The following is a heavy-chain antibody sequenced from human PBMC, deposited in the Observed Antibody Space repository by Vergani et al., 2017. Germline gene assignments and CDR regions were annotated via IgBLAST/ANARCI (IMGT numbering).Heavy chain of an antibody. CDR3: ARAILWFGELGYYGMDV. D-gene: IGHD3-10*01. J-gene: IGHJ6*02. CDR1: GFTFDDYA. V-gene: IGHV3-9*01. CDR2: ISWNSGSI. Sequence: EVQLVESGGGLVQPGRSLRLSCAASGFTFDDYAMHWVRQAPGKGLEWVSGISWNSGSIGYADSVKGRFTISRDNAKNSLYLQMNSLRAEDTAVYYCARAILWFGELGYYGMDVWGQGTTVTVSS.